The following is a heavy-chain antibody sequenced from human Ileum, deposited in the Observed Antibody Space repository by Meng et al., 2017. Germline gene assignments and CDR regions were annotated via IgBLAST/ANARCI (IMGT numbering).Heavy chain of an antibody. V-gene: IGHV4-34*01. J-gene: IGHJ3*02. Sequence: AETLSLTCAVYGGSFSGYYWSWIRQPPGKGLEWIGEINHSGSTNYNPSLTSRVTISVDTPKNQFPLKLISVTAADTAVYYCSRRRTHIVVVTAIGAFDIWGQGTMVTVSS. CDR1: GGSFSGYY. D-gene: IGHD2-21*02. CDR3: SRRRTHIVVVTAIGAFDI. CDR2: INHSGST.